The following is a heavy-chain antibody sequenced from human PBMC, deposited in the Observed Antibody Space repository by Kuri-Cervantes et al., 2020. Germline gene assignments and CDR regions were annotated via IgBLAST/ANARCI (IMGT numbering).Heavy chain of an antibody. CDR1: GGSISSGNHY. CDR2: INHSGST. Sequence: GSLRLSCTVSGGSISSGNHYWSWIRQPPGKGLEWIGEINHSGSTKYNPSLKSRVTISVDTSKNQFSLKLRSVTAADTAVYYCARGLRMVRNIDNWGQGTLVTVSS. J-gene: IGHJ4*02. V-gene: IGHV4-39*07. D-gene: IGHD3-10*01. CDR3: ARGLRMVRNIDN.